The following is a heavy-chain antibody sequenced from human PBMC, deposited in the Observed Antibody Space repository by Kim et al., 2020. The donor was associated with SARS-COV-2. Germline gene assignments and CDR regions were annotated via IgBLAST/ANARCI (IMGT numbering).Heavy chain of an antibody. J-gene: IGHJ4*03. CDR2: ISRNSGSI. CDR1: GFTFGDYA. CDR3: ARENVDPLWYERIELDY. Sequence: GGSLRLSCAASGFTFGDYAMNWVRQAPGKGLEWVSGISRNSGSIDYADSVKGRFTISRDNAKNSLYLQMNSLRAEDTALYYCARENVDPLWYERIELDYWGQGTLVTVSS. V-gene: IGHV3-9*01. D-gene: IGHD6-13*01.